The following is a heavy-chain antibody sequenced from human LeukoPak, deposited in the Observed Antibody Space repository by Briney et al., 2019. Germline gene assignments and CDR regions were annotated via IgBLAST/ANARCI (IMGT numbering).Heavy chain of an antibody. D-gene: IGHD3-22*01. V-gene: IGHV4-34*01. CDR3: ARERYYDSSGYYYTDYYYYYMDV. CDR1: GGSFSGYY. J-gene: IGHJ6*03. Sequence: SETLSLTCAVYGGSFSGYYWSWIRQPPGKGLEWIGEINRSGSTNYNPSLKSRVTISVDTSKNQFSLKLSSVTAADTAVYYCARERYYDSSGYYYTDYYYYYMDVWGKGTTVTISS. CDR2: INRSGST.